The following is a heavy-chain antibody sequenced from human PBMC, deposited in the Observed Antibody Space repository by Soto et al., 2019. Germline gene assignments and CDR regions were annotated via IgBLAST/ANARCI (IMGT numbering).Heavy chain of an antibody. J-gene: IGHJ3*02. Sequence: SETLSLTCTVSGGPITSSSYYWGWIRQPPGKGLEWIGSIYYSGSTYYNPSLKSRVTISVDTSKSQFSLKLNSVTAADTSVYYCARPPTASLDAFDIWGQGTMVT. CDR3: ARPPTASLDAFDI. V-gene: IGHV4-39*01. CDR1: GGPITSSSYY. CDR2: IYYSGST.